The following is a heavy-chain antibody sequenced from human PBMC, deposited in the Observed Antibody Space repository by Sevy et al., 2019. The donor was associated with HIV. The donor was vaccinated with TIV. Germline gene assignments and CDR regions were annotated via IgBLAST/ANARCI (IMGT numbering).Heavy chain of an antibody. J-gene: IGHJ5*01. Sequence: SETLSLTCTVSDDSFRSSSFYWGWICQPPGEGLRWIGSIDYSQISYYNPALKSRVTISRDTSKSQFSLKLTSVTATDTALYFCARYLRGDHAGGFDSWGQGILVTVSS. V-gene: IGHV4-39*01. CDR2: IDYSQIS. CDR1: DDSFRSSSFY. D-gene: IGHD4-17*01. CDR3: ARYLRGDHAGGFDS.